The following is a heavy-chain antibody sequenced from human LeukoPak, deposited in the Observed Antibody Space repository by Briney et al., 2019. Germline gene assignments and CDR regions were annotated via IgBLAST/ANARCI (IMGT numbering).Heavy chain of an antibody. CDR1: GFTFSDYA. Sequence: PGGSLRLSCAASGFTFSDYAMSWVRQAPGKGLEWVSGISGSGGSTYYADSVKGRFTISRDNSKNTLYLQMSSLRAEDTAVYYCARDLGAMVPRGVLSDGWGQGTLVTVSS. CDR2: ISGSGGST. D-gene: IGHD3-10*01. CDR3: ARDLGAMVPRGVLSDG. V-gene: IGHV3-23*01. J-gene: IGHJ4*02.